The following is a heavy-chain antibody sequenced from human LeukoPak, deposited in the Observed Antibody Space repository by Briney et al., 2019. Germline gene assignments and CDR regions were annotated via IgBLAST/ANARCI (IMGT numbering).Heavy chain of an antibody. CDR1: GGSISRINYY. CDR3: ARDYDVLTAYPPTQLFDP. CDR2: FSYSGKT. V-gene: IGHV4-39*07. D-gene: IGHD3-9*01. J-gene: IGHJ5*02. Sequence: PSETLSLSCTVSGGSISRINYYWAWIRQPPGKGLEWIGTFSYSGKTYYNPSLKSRVTISVDTSKNQFSLKLNSVTAADTAVYYCARDYDVLTAYPPTQLFDPWGQGTLVTVSS.